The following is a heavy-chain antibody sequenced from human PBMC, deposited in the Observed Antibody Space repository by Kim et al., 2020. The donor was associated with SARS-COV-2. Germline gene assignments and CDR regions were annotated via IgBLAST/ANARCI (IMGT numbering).Heavy chain of an antibody. V-gene: IGHV4-39*01. CDR1: GGSISSSSYY. CDR3: ARQRGTTIFGVVIRTQIDY. D-gene: IGHD3-3*01. Sequence: SETLSLTCTVSGGSISSSSYYWGWIRQPPGKGLEWIGSFYYSGSTYYNPSLKSRVTISVDTSKNQFSLKLSSVTAADTAVYYCARQRGTTIFGVVIRTQIDYWGQGTLVTVSS. J-gene: IGHJ4*02. CDR2: FYYSGST.